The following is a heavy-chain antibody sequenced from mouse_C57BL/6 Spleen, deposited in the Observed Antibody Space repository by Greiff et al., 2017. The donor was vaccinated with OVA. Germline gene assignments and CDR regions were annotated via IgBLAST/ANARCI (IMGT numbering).Heavy chain of an antibody. Sequence: QVQLQQPGAELVMPGASVKLSCKASGYTFTSYWMHWVKQRPGQGLEWIGEIDPSDSYTNYNQKFKGKSTLTVDRSSSTAYMQLSSLTSEDSAVYYCARGGIRAGYFDDWGTGTTVTVSS. D-gene: IGHD3-1*01. CDR1: GYTFTSYW. CDR3: ARGGIRAGYFDD. V-gene: IGHV1-69*01. J-gene: IGHJ1*03. CDR2: IDPSDSYT.